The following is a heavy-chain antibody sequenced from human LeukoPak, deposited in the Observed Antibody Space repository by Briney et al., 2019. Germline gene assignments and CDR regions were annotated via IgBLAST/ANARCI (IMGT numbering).Heavy chain of an antibody. J-gene: IGHJ6*03. CDR2: IRYDGSNK. CDR1: GFTFSSYV. D-gene: IGHD6-13*01. Sequence: GGSLRLSCAASGFTFSSYVMHWVRQAPGKGLEWVAFIRYDGSNKYYADSVRGRFTISRDNSKNTLYLQMNSLRAEDTAVYYCARDPAAASLGYYYYYMDVWGKGTTVTVSS. V-gene: IGHV3-30*02. CDR3: ARDPAAASLGYYYYYMDV.